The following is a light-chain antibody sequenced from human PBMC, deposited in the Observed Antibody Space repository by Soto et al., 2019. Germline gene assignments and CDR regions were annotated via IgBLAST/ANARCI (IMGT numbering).Light chain of an antibody. CDR2: ATS. V-gene: IGKV3-20*01. CDR3: QHDGWSPK. CDR1: QSVNTAH. J-gene: IGKJ2*01. Sequence: EIVLTQSPGTLSLSPGERATLSCRASQSVNTAHLAWYRQRPGQTPKLLIYATSKRAAGIPDRFSGGGTGTSFTLTSSRLDPEDVALYCCQHDGWSPKFGQGTKLEI.